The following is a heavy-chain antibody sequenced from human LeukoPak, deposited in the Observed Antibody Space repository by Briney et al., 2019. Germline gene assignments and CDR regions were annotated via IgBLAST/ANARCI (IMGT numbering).Heavy chain of an antibody. V-gene: IGHV3-30*02. J-gene: IGHJ4*02. Sequence: GGSLRLSCAASGFTFSSYAMHWVRQAPGKGLEWVAFIRYDGSNKYYADSVKGRFTISRDNSKNTLYLQMNSLRAGDTAVYYCATFLNDYSNYAFDYWGQGTLVTVSS. CDR3: ATFLNDYSNYAFDY. CDR2: IRYDGSNK. D-gene: IGHD4-11*01. CDR1: GFTFSSYA.